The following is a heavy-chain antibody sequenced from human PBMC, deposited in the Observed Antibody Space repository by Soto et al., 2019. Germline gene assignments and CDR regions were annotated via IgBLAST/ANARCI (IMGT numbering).Heavy chain of an antibody. CDR3: AREPPRANAFDI. CDR2: ISYDGSNK. J-gene: IGHJ3*02. Sequence: QVQLVESGGGVVQPGRSLRLSCAASGFTFSSYAMHWVRQAPGKGLEWVAVISYDGSNKYYADSVKGRFTISRDNSKNTLYLQMNSLRAEDTAVYYCAREPPRANAFDIWGQATMVTVSS. CDR1: GFTFSSYA. V-gene: IGHV3-30-3*01.